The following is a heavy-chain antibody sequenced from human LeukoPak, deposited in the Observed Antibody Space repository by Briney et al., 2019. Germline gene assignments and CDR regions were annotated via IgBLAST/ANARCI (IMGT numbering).Heavy chain of an antibody. CDR1: GGSISSGGYY. D-gene: IGHD5-18*01. Sequence: SETLSLTCTVSGGSISSGGYYWSWIRQHPGKGLEWIGYIYYSGSTYYNPSLKSRVTISVDTSKNQFSLKLSSVTAADTAVYYCAREGYSYGLGWFDPWGQGTLVTVSS. CDR2: IYYSGST. V-gene: IGHV4-31*03. CDR3: AREGYSYGLGWFDP. J-gene: IGHJ5*02.